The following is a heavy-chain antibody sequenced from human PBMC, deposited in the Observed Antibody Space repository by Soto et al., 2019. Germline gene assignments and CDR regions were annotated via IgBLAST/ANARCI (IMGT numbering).Heavy chain of an antibody. CDR2: MNPNSGNT. CDR1: GYTFTSYD. CDR3: ARGAGRFLEWLLYDNWFDP. Sequence: GASVKVSCKASGYTFTSYDINWVRQATGQGLEWMGWMNPNSGNTGYAQKFQGRVTMTRNTSISTAYMELSSLRSEDTAVYYCARGAGRFLEWLLYDNWFDPWGQGTLVTVS. D-gene: IGHD3-3*01. V-gene: IGHV1-8*01. J-gene: IGHJ5*02.